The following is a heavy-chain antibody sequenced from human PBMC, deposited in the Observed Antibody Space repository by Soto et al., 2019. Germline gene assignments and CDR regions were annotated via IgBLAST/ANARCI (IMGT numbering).Heavy chain of an antibody. V-gene: IGHV3-15*01. CDR1: GFTFSNAW. CDR3: TTGRTAMEQVY. J-gene: IGHJ4*02. CDR2: IKSKTDGGTT. D-gene: IGHD5-18*01. Sequence: GGSLRLSCATSGFTFSNAWMSWVRQAPGKGLEWVGRIKSKTDGGTTDYAAPVKGRFTISRDDSKNTLYLQMNSLKTEDTAVYYCTTGRTAMEQVYWGQGTLVTVSS.